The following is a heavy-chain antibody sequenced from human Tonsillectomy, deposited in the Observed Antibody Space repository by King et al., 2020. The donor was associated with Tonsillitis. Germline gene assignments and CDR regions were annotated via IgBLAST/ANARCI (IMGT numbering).Heavy chain of an antibody. Sequence: QLVQSGAEVKKPGVSVKVACKASGYSLSNYAMSWVRQAPGQGLEWMGWLSGYTGKSEYAQKLQGRVTMTAETSTNTAYMELRSLTSDDTAVYYCARFGIDFFGSGRTVDYWGQGNLVTVSS. CDR2: LSGYTGKS. D-gene: IGHD3-10*01. J-gene: IGHJ4*02. CDR3: ARFGIDFFGSGRTVDY. V-gene: IGHV1-18*01. CDR1: GYSLSNYA.